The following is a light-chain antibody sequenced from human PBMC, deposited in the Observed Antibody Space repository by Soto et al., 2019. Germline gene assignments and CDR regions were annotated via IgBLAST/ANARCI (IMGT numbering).Light chain of an antibody. V-gene: IGKV1-5*01. J-gene: IGKJ2*01. CDR3: QHTTDFT. CDR2: EVS. CDR1: SSSKW. Sequence: DIQMTQSPSTLAASVGHTVTMTCLSSSKWLAWYQKKPGKATKLLIYEVSNLERGVPPRFSGSTSGAEATLNITGLQPDDLGTYYCQHTTDFTFGQGTKVEIK.